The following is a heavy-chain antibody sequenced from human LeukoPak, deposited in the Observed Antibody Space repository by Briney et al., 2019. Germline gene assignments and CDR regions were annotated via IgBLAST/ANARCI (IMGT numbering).Heavy chain of an antibody. J-gene: IGHJ4*02. V-gene: IGHV3-23*01. D-gene: IGHD2-15*01. Sequence: GGSLRLSCAASGFTFSSYAMSWVRQAPGKGLEWVSAISGSGGSTYYVGSVKGRFTISRDNSKNTLYLQMNSLRAEDTAVYYRAKVPGYCSGGSCYWGQGTLVTVSS. CDR1: GFTFSSYA. CDR3: AKVPGYCSGGSCY. CDR2: ISGSGGST.